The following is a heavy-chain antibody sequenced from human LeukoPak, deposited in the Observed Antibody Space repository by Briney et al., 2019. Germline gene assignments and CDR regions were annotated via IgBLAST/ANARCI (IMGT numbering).Heavy chain of an antibody. CDR2: IYDSGST. CDR1: GGSINNYY. CDR3: ARLSTSDSSSWFFDY. V-gene: IGHV4-59*01. Sequence: SETLSLTCAVSGGSINNYYWSWIRQPPGKGLEWIGYIYDSGSTNYNPSLKSRVTTSLDTSKNQFSLKLSSVTAADTAVYYCARLSTSDSSSWFFDYWGQGTLVTVSS. D-gene: IGHD6-13*01. J-gene: IGHJ4*02.